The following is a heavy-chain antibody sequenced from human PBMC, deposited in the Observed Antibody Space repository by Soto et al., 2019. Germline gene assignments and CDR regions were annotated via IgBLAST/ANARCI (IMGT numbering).Heavy chain of an antibody. Sequence: GGSLRLSCAASGFTFSSYGMHWVRQAPGKGLEWVAVIWYDGSNKYYADSVKGRFTISRDNSKNTLYLQMNSLRAEDTAVYYCARDPAVAGEGYYYMDVWGKGTTVTVS. V-gene: IGHV3-33*01. D-gene: IGHD6-19*01. J-gene: IGHJ6*03. CDR3: ARDPAVAGEGYYYMDV. CDR1: GFTFSSYG. CDR2: IWYDGSNK.